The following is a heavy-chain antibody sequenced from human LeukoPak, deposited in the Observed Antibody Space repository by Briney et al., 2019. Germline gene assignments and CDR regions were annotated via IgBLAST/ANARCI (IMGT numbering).Heavy chain of an antibody. CDR3: AKDGSCSSTSCYLGY. J-gene: IGHJ4*02. V-gene: IGHV3-23*01. CDR1: GFTFSSYA. D-gene: IGHD2-2*01. Sequence: GGSLRLSCAASGFTFSSYAMSWVRQAPGKGLEWVSAISGSGGSTYYADSVKGRFTISRDNPKNTLYLQMNSLRAEDTAVYYCAKDGSCSSTSCYLGYWGQGTLVTVSS. CDR2: ISGSGGST.